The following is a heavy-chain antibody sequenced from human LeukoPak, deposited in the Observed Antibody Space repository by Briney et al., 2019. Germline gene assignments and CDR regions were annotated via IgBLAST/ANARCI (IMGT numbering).Heavy chain of an antibody. D-gene: IGHD3-3*01. J-gene: IGHJ4*02. CDR1: GFTFDDYA. Sequence: TGGSLRLSCAASGFTFDDYAMHWVRQAPGKGLEWVSGISWNSGSLGYADSVEGRFTISRDNAKNSLYLQMNSLRAEDTAVYYCAREPFWSGYYSNLHFDYWGQGTLVTVSS. CDR3: AREPFWSGYYSNLHFDY. CDR2: ISWNSGSL. V-gene: IGHV3-9*01.